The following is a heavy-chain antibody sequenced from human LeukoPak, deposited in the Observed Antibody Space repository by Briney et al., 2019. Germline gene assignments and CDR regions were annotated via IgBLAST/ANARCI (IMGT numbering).Heavy chain of an antibody. Sequence: LAGGSLRLSCVMSGLTFSNYAMNWVRQAPGKGLEWMSDISTDSGSTYHIESVRGRFTISRDNSRSTLYLQMNSLRADDTGVYYCASGLYGGVFDNWGQGTLVTVSS. CDR3: ASGLYGGVFDN. CDR1: GLTFSNYA. J-gene: IGHJ4*02. D-gene: IGHD4/OR15-4a*01. V-gene: IGHV3-23*01. CDR2: ISTDSGST.